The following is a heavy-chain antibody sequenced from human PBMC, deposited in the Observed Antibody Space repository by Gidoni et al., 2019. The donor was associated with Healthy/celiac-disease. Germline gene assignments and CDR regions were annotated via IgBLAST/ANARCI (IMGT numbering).Heavy chain of an antibody. J-gene: IGHJ6*02. V-gene: IGHV4-34*01. CDR3: ARESVGSYGSGDV. Sequence: QVQLQQWGAGLLKPSETLSLTCEVDGGSFSGYYWSWIRQPPGKGLDWIGEINHSGSTNYTPSPKSRVTISVDTSKNQFSLKLSSVPAADTAVYYCARESVGSYGSGDVWGQGTTVTVSS. CDR1: GGSFSGYY. CDR2: INHSGST. D-gene: IGHD3-10*01.